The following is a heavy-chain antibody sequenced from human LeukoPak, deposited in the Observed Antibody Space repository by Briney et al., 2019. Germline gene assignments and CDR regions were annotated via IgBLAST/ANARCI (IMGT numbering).Heavy chain of an antibody. CDR1: GGSLRSNNHY. J-gene: IGHJ5*02. Sequence: SETLSLTCAVSGGSLRSNNHYWGWIRQPPGRGLEWMGNMYFNGNIAYSPSLQSRVTISVNTSKNQSSLRLNSVTSADTHLYYCARVEFIVALPTSSDPWGQGTLVTVSS. V-gene: IGHV4-39*07. D-gene: IGHD5-12*01. CDR3: ARVEFIVALPTSSDP. CDR2: MYFNGNI.